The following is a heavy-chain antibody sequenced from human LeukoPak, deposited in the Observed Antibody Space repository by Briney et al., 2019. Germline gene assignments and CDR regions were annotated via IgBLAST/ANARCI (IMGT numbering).Heavy chain of an antibody. CDR1: GGTFSSYA. CDR2: IIPIFGTA. J-gene: IGHJ1*01. V-gene: IGHV1-69*06. D-gene: IGHD3-22*01. Sequence: GASVKVSCKASGGTFSSYAISWVRQAPGQGLEWMGGIIPIFGTANYAQKFQGRVTITADKSTSTAYMELSSLRSEDTAVYYCARGDYDSSGYPIFFQHWGQGTLVTVSS. CDR3: ARGDYDSSGYPIFFQH.